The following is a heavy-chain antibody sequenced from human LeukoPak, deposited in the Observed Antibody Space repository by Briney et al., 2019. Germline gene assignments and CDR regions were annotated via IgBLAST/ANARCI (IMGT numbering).Heavy chain of an antibody. CDR2: IYSGGST. CDR3: ARISTMVRGITTLYYYGMDV. D-gene: IGHD3-10*01. V-gene: IGHV3-66*01. Sequence: GGSLRLSCAASGFTVSSNYMSWVRQAPGKGLEWVSVIYSGGSTYYADSVKGRFTISRDNSKNTLYLQMNSLRAEDTAVYYCARISTMVRGITTLYYYGMDVWGQGTTVTVSS. CDR1: GFTVSSNY. J-gene: IGHJ6*02.